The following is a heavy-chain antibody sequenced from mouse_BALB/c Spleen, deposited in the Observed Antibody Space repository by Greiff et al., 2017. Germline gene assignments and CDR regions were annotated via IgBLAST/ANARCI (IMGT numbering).Heavy chain of an antibody. Sequence: EVKLVESGPGLVKPSQSLSLTCTVTGYSITSDYAWNWIRQFPGNKLEWMGYISYSGSTSYNPSLKSRISITRDTSKNQFFLQLNSVTTEDTATYYCARWDYYGSLYAMDYWGQGTSVTVSS. V-gene: IGHV3-2*02. CDR1: GYSITSDYA. CDR3: ARWDYYGSLYAMDY. J-gene: IGHJ4*01. D-gene: IGHD1-1*01. CDR2: ISYSGST.